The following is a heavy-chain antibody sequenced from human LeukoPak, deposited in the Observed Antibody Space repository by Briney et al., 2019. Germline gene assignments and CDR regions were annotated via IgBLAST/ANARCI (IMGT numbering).Heavy chain of an antibody. D-gene: IGHD3-10*01. J-gene: IGHJ4*02. CDR1: GFTFSSYA. CDR3: ASEAPHGGFDY. CDR2: ISYDGSNK. Sequence: GGSLRLSCAASGFTFSSYAMHWVRQAPGKGLEWVAVISYDGSNKYYADSVKGRFTISRDNSKNTLYLQMNSLRAEDTAVYYCASEAPHGGFDYWGQGTLVTVSS. V-gene: IGHV3-30-3*01.